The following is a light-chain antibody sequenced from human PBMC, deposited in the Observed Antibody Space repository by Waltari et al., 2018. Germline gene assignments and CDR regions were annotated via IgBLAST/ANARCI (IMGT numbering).Light chain of an antibody. CDR1: QSVSSN. J-gene: IGKJ1*01. V-gene: IGKV3D-15*01. Sequence: EIVMTQSPPTLSVSPGERATLSCRARQSVSSNLAWYQQKPGQAPRLLIYGASIRATGIPARFSGSGSGTEFTLTISSLQSEDFAVYYCQQYNNWPRTFGQGTQVETK. CDR2: GAS. CDR3: QQYNNWPRT.